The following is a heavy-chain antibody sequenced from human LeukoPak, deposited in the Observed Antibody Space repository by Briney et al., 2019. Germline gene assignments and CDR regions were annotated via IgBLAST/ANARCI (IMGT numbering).Heavy chain of an antibody. V-gene: IGHV3-23*01. CDR2: ISPNADRT. CDR3: AVMHGYYDGSGYWVQ. CDR1: GFTFGSYA. Sequence: GGSLRLSCAASGFTFGSYAVSWVRQAPGKGLEWVSFISPNADRTSKADSVEGRFTISRDNPRNTLYLQMNSLRDDDTAVYYCAVMHGYYDGSGYWVQWGQGTLVTVSS. J-gene: IGHJ4*02. D-gene: IGHD3-22*01.